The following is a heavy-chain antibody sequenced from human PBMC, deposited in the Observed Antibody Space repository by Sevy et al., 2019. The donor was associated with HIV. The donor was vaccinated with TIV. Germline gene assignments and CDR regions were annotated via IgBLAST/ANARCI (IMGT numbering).Heavy chain of an antibody. CDR3: AHSEGYGNIWYAAAY. J-gene: IGHJ4*02. Sequence: SGPTLVNPTQTLTLTCSFSGFSLSTTAVGVGWIRQPPGKALEWLGFIYWNDDKRYWPSLKSRLTITKDTSKNQVVLTMTNMDPVDTGTYYCAHSEGYGNIWYAAAYWGQGTLVTVSS. V-gene: IGHV2-5*01. CDR1: GFSLSTTAVG. CDR2: IYWNDDK. D-gene: IGHD6-13*01.